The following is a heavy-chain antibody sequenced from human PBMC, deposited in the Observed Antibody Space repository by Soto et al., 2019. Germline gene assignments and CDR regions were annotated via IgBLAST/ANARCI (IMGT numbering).Heavy chain of an antibody. CDR1: GFTFDDFY. Sequence: GGSLRLSCAASGFTFDDFYMSWIRQAPGKGLEWVSYISSSSSTKYYADSVKGRFTISRDNAKNSLYLQMDNLRAEDTAVYYCAREPRARVVVSVDYWGQGTLVTVSS. D-gene: IGHD2-15*01. CDR3: AREPRARVVVSVDY. J-gene: IGHJ4*02. V-gene: IGHV3-11*01. CDR2: ISSSSSTK.